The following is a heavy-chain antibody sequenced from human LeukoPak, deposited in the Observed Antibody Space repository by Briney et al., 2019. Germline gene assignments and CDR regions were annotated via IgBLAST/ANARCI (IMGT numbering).Heavy chain of an antibody. Sequence: SVKVSCKASGNSISNYAISWVRQAPGQGLEWMGGIIPIFGTANYAQKFQGRVTITADESTSTAYMELSSLRSEDTAVYYCARDRQAPTHGIQLWPRSYSSGSAFDPWGQGTLVTVSS. J-gene: IGHJ5*02. D-gene: IGHD5-18*01. CDR1: GNSISNYA. V-gene: IGHV1-69*13. CDR3: ARDRQAPTHGIQLWPRSYSSGSAFDP. CDR2: IIPIFGTA.